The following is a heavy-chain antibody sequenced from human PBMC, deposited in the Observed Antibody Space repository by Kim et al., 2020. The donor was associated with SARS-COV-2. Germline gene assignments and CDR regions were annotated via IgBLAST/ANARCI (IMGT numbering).Heavy chain of an antibody. J-gene: IGHJ4*02. CDR2: ISSSTSYI. Sequence: GGSLRLSCAASGFTFRSYTMNWVRQAPGKGLEWLSSISSSTSYIYYVDSVKGRFTISRDNGKNSLYLQMNSLRAEDTAVYYCARDHHADYWGQGTLVTV. V-gene: IGHV3-21*01. CDR1: GFTFRSYT. CDR3: ARDHHADY.